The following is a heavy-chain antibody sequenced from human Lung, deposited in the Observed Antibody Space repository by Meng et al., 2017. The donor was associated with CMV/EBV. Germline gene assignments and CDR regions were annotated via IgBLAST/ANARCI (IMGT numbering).Heavy chain of an antibody. CDR1: GYSLSCYV. J-gene: IGHJ4*02. D-gene: IGHD3-10*01. V-gene: IGHV1-18*01. Sequence: SVXVSXXASGYSLSCYVVNGVRQAPGQGIEWLGWSSAYNGNTNYAQKFDGRVTMTTDTFTSTAYMEVRSLRYDDTDVYYCARDRWYYGSGNYYHFDVWGKGTXVTVSS. CDR3: ARDRWYYGSGNYYHFDV. CDR2: SSAYNGNT.